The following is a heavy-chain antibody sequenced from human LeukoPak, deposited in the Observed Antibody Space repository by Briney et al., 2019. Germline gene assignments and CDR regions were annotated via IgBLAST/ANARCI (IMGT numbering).Heavy chain of an antibody. CDR1: GFTFSSYG. CDR2: IYSGGST. J-gene: IGHJ4*02. V-gene: IGHV3-66*01. D-gene: IGHD3-9*01. CDR3: ARDATYYDILTGYYMPSGFDY. Sequence: GGSLRLSCAASGFTFSSYGMHWVRQAPGKGLEWVSVIYSGGSTYYADSVKGRFTISRDNSKNTLYLQMNSLRAEDTAVYYCARDATYYDILTGYYMPSGFDYWGQGTLVTVSS.